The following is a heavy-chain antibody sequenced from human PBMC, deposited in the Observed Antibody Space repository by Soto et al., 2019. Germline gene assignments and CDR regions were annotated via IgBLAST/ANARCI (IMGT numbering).Heavy chain of an antibody. CDR3: ARDDEGGSDCDLGY. CDR1: GFTLSSHA. V-gene: IGHV3-30-3*01. Sequence: QVQLVESGGGVVQPGRSLRLSCAVSGFTLSSHAMHWVRQAPGKGLEWVALILSDGSNKYYADSVKGRVTTSRDNSKNTMYLQMNSLSVEDTAVYYCARDDEGGSDCDLGYWGQGALVTVSS. CDR2: ILSDGSNK. D-gene: IGHD1-26*01. J-gene: IGHJ4*02.